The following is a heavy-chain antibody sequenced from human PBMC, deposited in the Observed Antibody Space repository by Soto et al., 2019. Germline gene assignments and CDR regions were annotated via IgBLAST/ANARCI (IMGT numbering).Heavy chain of an antibody. Sequence: GWSLRVSSAPSGFTVSSNYMSWVRQAPGEGLVWVSRINPDGRTINYADSVKGRFTISRDNAKNTLYLQMNILRVEETAPYFCATAGNYRFDNWGLGTLVTVSS. CDR1: GFTVSSNY. J-gene: IGHJ4*02. D-gene: IGHD1-1*01. V-gene: IGHV3-74*01. CDR3: ATAGNYRFDN. CDR2: INPDGRTI.